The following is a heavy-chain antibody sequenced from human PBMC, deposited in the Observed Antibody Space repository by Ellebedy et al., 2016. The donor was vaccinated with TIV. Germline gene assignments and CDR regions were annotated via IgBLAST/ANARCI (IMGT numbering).Heavy chain of an antibody. CDR1: GGSISSSSYY. J-gene: IGHJ4*02. Sequence: MPSETLSLTCTVSGGSISSSSYYWGWIRQPPGKGLEWIASLSYSGNTYYNPSLKSRVTISLDTSKNQFSLKLNSVTAADTAVYYCARSSMIVVLPFDYWGQGTLVTVSS. V-gene: IGHV4-39*01. CDR3: ARSSMIVVLPFDY. D-gene: IGHD3-22*01. CDR2: LSYSGNT.